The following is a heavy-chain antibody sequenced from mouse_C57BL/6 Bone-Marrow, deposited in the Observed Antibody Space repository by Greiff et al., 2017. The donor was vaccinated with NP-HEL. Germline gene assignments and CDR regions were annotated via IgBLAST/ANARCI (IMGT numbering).Heavy chain of an antibody. V-gene: IGHV5-2*01. CDR1: EYEFPSHD. CDR3: ARRSFDYDYWYFDV. D-gene: IGHD2-4*01. CDR2: INSDGGST. J-gene: IGHJ1*03. Sequence: EVKLMESGGGLVQPGESLKLSCESNEYEFPSHDMSWVRKTPEKRLELVAAINSDGGSTYYPDTMERRFIISRDNTKKTLYLQMSSLRSEDTALYYCARRSFDYDYWYFDVWGTGTTVTVSS.